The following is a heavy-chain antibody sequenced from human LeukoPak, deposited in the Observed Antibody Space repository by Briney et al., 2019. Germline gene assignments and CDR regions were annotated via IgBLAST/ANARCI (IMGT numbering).Heavy chain of an antibody. CDR1: GFTFNNYG. CDR2: IWFDGSYT. V-gene: IGHV3-33*01. D-gene: IGHD3-10*01. CDR3: ARGLYYGSGSPIDY. J-gene: IGHJ4*02. Sequence: GGSLRHSCAASGFTFNNYGVHWVGQAPGKGLEWVAVIWFDGSYTYYADSVKGRFTISRDNSKNTLYLQMNSLRAEDTAVYYCARGLYYGSGSPIDYWGQGTLVTVSS.